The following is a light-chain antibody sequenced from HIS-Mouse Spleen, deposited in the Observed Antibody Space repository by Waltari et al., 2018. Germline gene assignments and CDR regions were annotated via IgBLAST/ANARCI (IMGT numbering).Light chain of an antibody. V-gene: IGKV1-5*03. J-gene: IGKJ1*01. Sequence: DIQMTQSPSTLSASVGDRVTITCRASQSISSWLAWYQQKPGKAPKLLIYKASSLESGVPSRFSGIGSGTEFTLTISSLQPDDFATYYCQQYNSWWTFGQGTKVEIK. CDR1: QSISSW. CDR2: KAS. CDR3: QQYNSWWT.